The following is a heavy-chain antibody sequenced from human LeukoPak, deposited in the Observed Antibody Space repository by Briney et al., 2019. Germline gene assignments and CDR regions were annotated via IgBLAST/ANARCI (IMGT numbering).Heavy chain of an antibody. D-gene: IGHD1-26*01. CDR3: AKGGKWDVTPFDY. CDR1: GFTFSSSA. Sequence: GGSLRLSCAASGFTFSSSAMSWVRQVPGKGLEWVSGISASGGSTYYADSVRGRFTISRDNSKNTLYVQMNSLRDEDTAVYYCAKGGKWDVTPFDYWGQGTLVTVSS. J-gene: IGHJ4*02. CDR2: ISASGGST. V-gene: IGHV3-23*01.